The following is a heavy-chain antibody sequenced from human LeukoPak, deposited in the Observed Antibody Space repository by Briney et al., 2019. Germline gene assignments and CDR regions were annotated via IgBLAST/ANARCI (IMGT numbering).Heavy chain of an antibody. CDR3: ARDHDWAFDL. J-gene: IGHJ4*02. V-gene: IGHV3-48*02. CDR2: INHNAEMI. CDR1: GFPFGSYV. D-gene: IGHD3-9*01. Sequence: GGSLRLSCEASGFPFGSYVMSWVRQAPGMGLEWIAYINHNAEMIFYPDFVKGRFSISRDNAKNSLYLQMNALRYEDTAIYYCARDHDWAFDLWGQGTLVTVSS.